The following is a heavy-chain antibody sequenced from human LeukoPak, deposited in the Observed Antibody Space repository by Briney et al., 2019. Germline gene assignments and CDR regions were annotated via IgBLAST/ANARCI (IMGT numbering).Heavy chain of an antibody. Sequence: GGSLRLSCAASGFTFTYYAMNWVRQAPGKGLEWVSAISGSGGSTYYADSVKGRFTISRDNSKNTEYLQMNSLRAEDTAVYYCAKDIVVVPAPVGYFDLWGRGTLVTVSS. CDR1: GFTFTYYA. J-gene: IGHJ2*01. V-gene: IGHV3-23*01. CDR2: ISGSGGST. D-gene: IGHD2-2*01. CDR3: AKDIVVVPAPVGYFDL.